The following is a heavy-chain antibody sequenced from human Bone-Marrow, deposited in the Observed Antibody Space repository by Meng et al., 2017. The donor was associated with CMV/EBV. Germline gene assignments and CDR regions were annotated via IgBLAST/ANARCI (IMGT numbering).Heavy chain of an antibody. CDR2: IRYDGINK. Sequence: GESLKISCAASGFTFSNSGIHWVRQAPGKGLEWVAFIRYDGINKYYADSVKGRFTISRDNSKNTLYLQMNSLRAEDTAVYYCAKEAPYNWNTFDIWGQGTMVTAS. CDR1: GFTFSNSG. V-gene: IGHV3-30*02. J-gene: IGHJ3*02. CDR3: AKEAPYNWNTFDI. D-gene: IGHD1/OR15-1a*01.